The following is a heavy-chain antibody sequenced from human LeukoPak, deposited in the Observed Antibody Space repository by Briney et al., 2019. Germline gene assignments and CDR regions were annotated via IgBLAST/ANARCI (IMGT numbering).Heavy chain of an antibody. J-gene: IGHJ4*02. Sequence: GGSLRLSCAASGFTFSSYGMHWVRQAPGKGLEWVAVISYDGSNKYYADSVKGRFTISRDNSKDTLYLQMNSLRAEDTAVYYCAKDQRWLQFYSYYFDYWGQGTLVTVSS. CDR2: ISYDGSNK. CDR1: GFTFSSYG. CDR3: AKDQRWLQFYSYYFDY. D-gene: IGHD5-24*01. V-gene: IGHV3-30*18.